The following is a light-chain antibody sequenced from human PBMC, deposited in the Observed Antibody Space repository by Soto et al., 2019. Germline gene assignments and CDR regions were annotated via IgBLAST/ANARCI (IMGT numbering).Light chain of an antibody. V-gene: IGLV2-14*01. CDR1: GRDIGAYDY. Sequence: QSALTQPASVSGSPGQSITISCTGSGRDIGAYDYVSWYQQHPGKAPKLLIYGVNNRPSGVSYRFSASKSAFTASLTISGLQAEDEAHYYCSSYTTSNLDVFGPGTKLTVL. CDR2: GVN. J-gene: IGLJ1*01. CDR3: SSYTTSNLDV.